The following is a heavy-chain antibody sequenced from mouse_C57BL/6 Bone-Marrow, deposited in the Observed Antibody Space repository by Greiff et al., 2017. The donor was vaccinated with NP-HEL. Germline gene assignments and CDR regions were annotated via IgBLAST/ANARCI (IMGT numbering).Heavy chain of an antibody. Sequence: QVQLQQPGAELVKPGASVKLSCKASGYTFTSYWMHWVKQRPGQGLEWIGMIHPNSGSTNYNEKFKSKATLTVDKSSSTAYMQLSSLTSEDSAVYYCARFYYDYGEGDWGQGTLVTVSA. J-gene: IGHJ3*01. CDR3: ARFYYDYGEGD. D-gene: IGHD2-4*01. CDR2: IHPNSGST. V-gene: IGHV1-64*01. CDR1: GYTFTSYW.